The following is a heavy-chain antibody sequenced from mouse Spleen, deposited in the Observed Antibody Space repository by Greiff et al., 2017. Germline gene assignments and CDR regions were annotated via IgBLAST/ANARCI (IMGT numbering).Heavy chain of an antibody. Sequence: EVQLAESGGGLVKPGGSLKLSCAASGFTFSDYGMHWVRQAPEKGLEWVAYISSGSSTIYYADTVKGRFTISRDNAKNTLFLQMTSLRSEDTGMYYCARQGDGNYDFDYWGQGTTVTVSS. CDR1: GFTFSDYG. CDR3: ARQGDGNYDFDY. J-gene: IGHJ2*01. CDR2: ISSGSSTI. D-gene: IGHD2-1*01. V-gene: IGHV5-17*01.